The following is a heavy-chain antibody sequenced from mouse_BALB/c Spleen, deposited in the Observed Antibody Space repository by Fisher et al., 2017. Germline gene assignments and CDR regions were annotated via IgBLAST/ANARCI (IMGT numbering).Heavy chain of an antibody. J-gene: IGHJ4*01. D-gene: IGHD1-1*01. Sequence: GRFTISRDNPKNTLFLQMTSLRSEDTAMYYCARKGRFGSSYAMDYWGQGTSVTVSS. CDR3: ARKGRFGSSYAMDY. V-gene: IGHV5-17*02.